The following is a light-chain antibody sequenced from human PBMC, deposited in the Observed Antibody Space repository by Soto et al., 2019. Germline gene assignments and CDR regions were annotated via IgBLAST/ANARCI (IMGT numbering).Light chain of an antibody. CDR2: GAS. Sequence: EIVLTQSPGTLSLSPGERATLSCRASQSVSSSFLAWYQQKPGPAPRLLIYGASRSATGIPDRFSGSGSGTDFTLTISRLQPEDFAVYYCQQYDSSPRTFGPGTKVDIK. CDR3: QQYDSSPRT. V-gene: IGKV3-20*01. J-gene: IGKJ3*01. CDR1: QSVSSSF.